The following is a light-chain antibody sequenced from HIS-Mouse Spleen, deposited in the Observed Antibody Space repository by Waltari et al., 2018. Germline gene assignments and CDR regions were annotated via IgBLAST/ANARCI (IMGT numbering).Light chain of an antibody. CDR3: AAWDDSLNGYV. CDR2: SNT. Sequence: QSVLTQPPSASGTPGQRVTISCSGSSPNIGSNTVNWYQQLPGTAPELLTYSNTQRPSGVPDRFSGSKSGTSASLAISGLQSEDEADYYCAAWDDSLNGYVFGTGTKVTVL. CDR1: SPNIGSNT. J-gene: IGLJ1*01. V-gene: IGLV1-44*01.